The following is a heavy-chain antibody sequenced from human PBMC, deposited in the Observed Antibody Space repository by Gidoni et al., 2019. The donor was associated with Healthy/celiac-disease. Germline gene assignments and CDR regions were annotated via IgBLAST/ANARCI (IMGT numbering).Heavy chain of an antibody. J-gene: IGHJ6*02. CDR3: ARHSVYYYYGMDV. CDR1: GFTFSSYS. V-gene: IGHV3-21*01. D-gene: IGHD3-10*01. CDR2: ISSSGSTI. Sequence: EVQLVESGGGLVKPGGSLRLSCAASGFTFSSYSMNWVRQAPGKGLEWVSSISSSGSTIYYADSVKGRFTISRDNAKNSLYLQMNSLRAEDTAVYYCARHSVYYYYGMDVWGQGTTVTVSS.